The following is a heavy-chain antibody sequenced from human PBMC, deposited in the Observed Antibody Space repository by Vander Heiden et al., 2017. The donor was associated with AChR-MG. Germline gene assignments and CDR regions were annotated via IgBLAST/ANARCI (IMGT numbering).Heavy chain of an antibody. CDR1: GGSVSSGSSY. D-gene: IGHD2-2*01. CDR2: IYYSGST. J-gene: IGHJ6*02. V-gene: IGHV4-61*01. CDR3: ARVGVVPAAMFVYYYYGMDV. Sequence: QVQLQESGPGLVTPSETLSLTCTVSGGSVSSGSSYWSWIRQPPAKGLEWIGYIYYSGSTNYNPSLKSRVTISVDTSKNQFSLKLSSVTAADTAVYYCARVGVVPAAMFVYYYYGMDVWGQGTTVTVSS.